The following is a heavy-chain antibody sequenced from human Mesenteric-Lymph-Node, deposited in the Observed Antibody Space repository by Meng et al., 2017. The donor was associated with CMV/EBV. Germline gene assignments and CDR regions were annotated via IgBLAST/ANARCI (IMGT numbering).Heavy chain of an antibody. J-gene: IGHJ4*02. CDR3: AKENWSGDFDY. CDR1: GFTFSSYA. Sequence: SCKVTGFTFSSYAMDWIRQAPGKGLECISSVTGSGGTTYYADAVKGRFTISRDNSRSTLYLQMNNLRSGDTAVYYCAKENWSGDFDYWGQGTLVTVSS. D-gene: IGHD3-3*01. V-gene: IGHV3-23*01. CDR2: VTGSGGTT.